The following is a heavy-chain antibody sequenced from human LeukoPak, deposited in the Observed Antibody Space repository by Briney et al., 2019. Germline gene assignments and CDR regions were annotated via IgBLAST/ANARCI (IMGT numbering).Heavy chain of an antibody. D-gene: IGHD1-1*01. CDR3: ARRTYSGWFDP. Sequence: PSETLSLTCTVSGGSISSYYWSWIRQPPGKGLELIGYIYTSGSTNYNPSLKSRVTISVDTSKNQFSLKLSSVTAADTAVYYCARRTYSGWFDPWGQGTLVTVSS. CDR2: IYTSGST. J-gene: IGHJ5*02. CDR1: GGSISSYY. V-gene: IGHV4-4*09.